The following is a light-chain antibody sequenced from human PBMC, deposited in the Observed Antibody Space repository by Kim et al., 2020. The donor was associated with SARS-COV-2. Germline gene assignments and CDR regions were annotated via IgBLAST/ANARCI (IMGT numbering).Light chain of an antibody. CDR2: QDS. CDR3: QAWDSHNVV. V-gene: IGLV3-1*01. Sequence: VAPGQTASITCAGDGLGHKDVYWYHQRPGQSPVLVMYQDSKRPSGIPERFSGSNSGNTATLTISGSQATDEGDYYCQAWDSHNVVFGGGTQLTVL. J-gene: IGLJ2*01. CDR1: GLGHKD.